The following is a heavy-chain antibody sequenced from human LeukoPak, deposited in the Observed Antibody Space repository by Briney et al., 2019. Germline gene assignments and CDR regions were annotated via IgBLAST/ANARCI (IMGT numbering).Heavy chain of an antibody. CDR3: AKYAGPYGSGSSPFDY. D-gene: IGHD3-10*01. J-gene: IGHJ4*02. CDR2: ISYDGSNK. V-gene: IGHV3-30*04. CDR1: GFTFSSYA. Sequence: GGSLRLSCAASGFTFSSYAMHWVRQAPGKGLEWVAVISYDGSNKYYADSVKGRFTISRDNSKNTLYLQMNSLRAEDTAVYYCAKYAGPYGSGSSPFDYWGQGTLVTVSS.